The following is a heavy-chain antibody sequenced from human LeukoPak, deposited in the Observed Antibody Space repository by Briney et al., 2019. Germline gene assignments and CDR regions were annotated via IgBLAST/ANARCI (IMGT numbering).Heavy chain of an antibody. D-gene: IGHD1-26*01. CDR2: MNPNSGNT. Sequence: ASVKVSCKASGYTFTSYDINWVRQATGQGLEWMGRMNPNSGNTDYAQKFQGRVTMTRNTSISTAYMELSSLRSDDTAVYYCARVHYSGTYFSQNYFDYWGQGTLATVSS. CDR1: GYTFTSYD. V-gene: IGHV1-8*01. J-gene: IGHJ4*02. CDR3: ARVHYSGTYFSQNYFDY.